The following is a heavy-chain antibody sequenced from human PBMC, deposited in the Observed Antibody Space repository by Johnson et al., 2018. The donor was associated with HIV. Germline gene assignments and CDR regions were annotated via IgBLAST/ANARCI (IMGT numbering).Heavy chain of an antibody. CDR1: GFTFSSYG. CDR2: IWYDGSNK. D-gene: IGHD6-6*01. V-gene: IGHV3-33*03. CDR3: AKDAYRSSSSRGAFDI. J-gene: IGHJ3*02. Sequence: QMLLVESGGGLVQPGRSLRLSCAASGFTFSSYGMHWVRQAPGKGLEWVAVIWYDGSNKYYADSVKGRFTVSRDNAKNSVYLQMNSLRAEDTAVYYCAKDAYRSSSSRGAFDIWGQGTMVTVSS.